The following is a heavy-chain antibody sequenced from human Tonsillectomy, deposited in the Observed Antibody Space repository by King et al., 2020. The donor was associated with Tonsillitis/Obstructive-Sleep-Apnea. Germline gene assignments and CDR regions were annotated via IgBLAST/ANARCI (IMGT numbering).Heavy chain of an antibody. J-gene: IGHJ4*02. CDR3: ARGGNCSSTSCYIVDY. Sequence: VQLPQWGAGLLKPSETLSLTCAVYGGSFSGYYWSWIRQPPGKGLEWIGEINHSGSTNYNPSLKSRVTISVDTSKNQFSLKLSSVTAADTAVYYCARGGNCSSTSCYIVDYWGQGTLVTVSS. CDR1: GGSFSGYY. D-gene: IGHD2-2*02. V-gene: IGHV4-34*01. CDR2: INHSGST.